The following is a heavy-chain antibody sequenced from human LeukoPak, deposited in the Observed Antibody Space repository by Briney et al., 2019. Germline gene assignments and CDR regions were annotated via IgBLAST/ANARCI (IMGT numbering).Heavy chain of an antibody. CDR2: IKQDGSEK. J-gene: IGHJ6*02. V-gene: IGHV3-7*01. CDR3: ARDFNILLWFGESTYGMDV. CDR1: GFTFSSYW. Sequence: SGGSLRLSRAASGFTFSSYWMSWVRQAPGKGLEWVANIKQDGSEKYYVDSAKGRFTISRDDAKNSLYLQMNSLRAEDTAVYYCARDFNILLWFGESTYGMDVWGQGTTVTVSS. D-gene: IGHD3-10*01.